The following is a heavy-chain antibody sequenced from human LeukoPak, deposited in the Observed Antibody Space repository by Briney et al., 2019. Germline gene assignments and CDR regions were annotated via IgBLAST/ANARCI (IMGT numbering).Heavy chain of an antibody. V-gene: IGHV3-7*01. CDR2: IKQDGSEK. CDR1: GFTFSSYW. J-gene: IGHJ4*02. D-gene: IGHD6-19*01. Sequence: PGGSLRLSCAASGFTFSSYWMSWVRQAPGKGLEWVANIKQDGSEKYYVDSVKGRFTISRDNAKNSLYLQMNSLRAEDTAVYYCARDRFGVAGTGELDYWGQGTLVTVSS. CDR3: ARDRFGVAGTGELDY.